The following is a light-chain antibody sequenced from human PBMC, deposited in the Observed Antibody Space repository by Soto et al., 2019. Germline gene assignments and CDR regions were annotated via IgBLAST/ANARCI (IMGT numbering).Light chain of an antibody. CDR2: GAS. J-gene: IGKJ3*01. CDR1: QGIINY. Sequence: IQLTQSPSSLSASVGDRVTITCRASQGIINYLAWYQQKPGKTPKLLIYGASTLQSGVPSRFGGSGSGTGFTLAVSSLQPEDFPTYCCQQLFMYPTTYGPGTKVDIK. V-gene: IGKV1-9*01. CDR3: QQLFMYPTT.